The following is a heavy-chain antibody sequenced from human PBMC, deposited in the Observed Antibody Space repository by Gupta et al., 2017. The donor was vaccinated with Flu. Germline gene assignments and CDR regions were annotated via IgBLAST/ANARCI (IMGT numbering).Heavy chain of an antibody. CDR2: IYYSGNT. Sequence: QVQLQESGPGLVKPSQTLSLTCTFSGDSISSGGYYWSWIRQHPGKGLEWIGYIYYSGNTYYNPSLKSRVTISVDTSKNQFSLKLSSVTAADTAVYYCARSGGGWGSSVFFDFWGQGTLVTVSS. V-gene: IGHV4-31*03. D-gene: IGHD1-26*01. CDR1: GDSISSGGYY. J-gene: IGHJ4*02. CDR3: ARSGGGWGSSVFFDF.